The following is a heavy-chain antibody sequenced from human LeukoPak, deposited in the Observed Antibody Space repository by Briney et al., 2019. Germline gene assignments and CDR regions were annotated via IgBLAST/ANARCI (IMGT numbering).Heavy chain of an antibody. Sequence: ASVKVSCKASGYTFTGYYMHWVRQAPGQGLEWMGWINPNSGGTNYAQKFQGRVTMTRDTSISTAYMELSRLRSDDTAVYYCARSITIFSPVDYWGQGTLVTVSS. J-gene: IGHJ4*02. V-gene: IGHV1-2*02. CDR1: GYTFTGYY. CDR2: INPNSGGT. D-gene: IGHD3-9*01. CDR3: ARSITIFSPVDY.